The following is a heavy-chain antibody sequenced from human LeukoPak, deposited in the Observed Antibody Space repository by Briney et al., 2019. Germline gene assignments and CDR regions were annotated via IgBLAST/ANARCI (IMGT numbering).Heavy chain of an antibody. V-gene: IGHV4-4*07. D-gene: IGHD6-6*01. CDR3: ARDGIAALVFDY. CDR2: IYTSGST. CDR1: GGSISSYY. Sequence: SQTLSLTCTVSGGSISSYYWSWIRQPAGKGLEWIGRIYTSGSTNYTPSLKSRVTMSVDTSNHQFSLKLSSVTAADTAVYYCARDGIAALVFDYWGQGTLVTVSS. J-gene: IGHJ4*02.